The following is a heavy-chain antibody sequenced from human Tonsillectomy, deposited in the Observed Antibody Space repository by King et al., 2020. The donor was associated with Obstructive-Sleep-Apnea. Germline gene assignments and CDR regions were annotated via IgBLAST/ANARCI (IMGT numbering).Heavy chain of an antibody. V-gene: IGHV5-51*01. CDR3: AGQGGHSSSWYYFDY. D-gene: IGHD6-13*01. CDR2: IYPVDSDT. J-gene: IGHJ4*02. CDR1: GYSFTSYW. Sequence: EVQLVESGAEVKKPGESLKISCKGSGYSFTSYWIGWVRQMPGKGLEWMGIIYPVDSDTRYSPSFQGQVTISADKSISTAYLQWSSLKASDPAMYYFAGQGGHSSSWYYFDYWGQGTLVTVSS.